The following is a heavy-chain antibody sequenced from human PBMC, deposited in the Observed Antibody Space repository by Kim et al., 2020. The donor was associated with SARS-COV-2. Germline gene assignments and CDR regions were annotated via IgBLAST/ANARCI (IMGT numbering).Heavy chain of an antibody. Sequence: SETLSLTCSVSGDSIRNYYWSWIRQPPGKGLEWIGYMYDSGSINYNPSLKSRVSISVDMSKNQFSLKLTSVTAADTAVYYCARDEAGLRPPGAFAIWGQGTMVTVSS. J-gene: IGHJ3*02. D-gene: IGHD4-17*01. V-gene: IGHV4-59*01. CDR3: ARDEAGLRPPGAFAI. CDR2: MYDSGSI. CDR1: GDSIRNYY.